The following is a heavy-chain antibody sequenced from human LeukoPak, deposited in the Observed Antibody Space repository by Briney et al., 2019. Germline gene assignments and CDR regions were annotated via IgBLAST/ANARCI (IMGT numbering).Heavy chain of an antibody. Sequence: GGSLRLSCAASGFTFSSYAMSWVRQAPGKGLEWVSAISGSGGSTYYADSVKGRFTISRDNSKNTLYLQMNSLRAEVTAVYYCAKSVRASIAAADYWGQGTLVTVSS. J-gene: IGHJ4*02. D-gene: IGHD6-13*01. CDR2: ISGSGGST. V-gene: IGHV3-23*01. CDR3: AKSVRASIAAADY. CDR1: GFTFSSYA.